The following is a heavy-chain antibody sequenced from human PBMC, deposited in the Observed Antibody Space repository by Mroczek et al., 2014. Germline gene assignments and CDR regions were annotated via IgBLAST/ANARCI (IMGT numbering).Heavy chain of an antibody. J-gene: IGHJ3*02. CDR2: INPNSGGT. CDR3: ARDRSRLGGGXDAFDI. V-gene: IGHV1-2*02. CDR1: GYTFTGYY. Sequence: QVQLVQSGAEVKKPGASVKVSCKASGYTFTGYYMHWVRQAPGQGLEWMGWINPNSGGTNYAQKFQGRVTMTRDTSISTAYMELSRLRSDDTAVYYCARDRSRLGGGXDAFDIVGPRDNGHPVSS. D-gene: IGHD6-13*01.